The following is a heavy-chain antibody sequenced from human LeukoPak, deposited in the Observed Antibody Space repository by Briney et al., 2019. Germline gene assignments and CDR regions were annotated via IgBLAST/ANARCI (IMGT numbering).Heavy chain of an antibody. J-gene: IGHJ4*02. CDR1: GGSISSSSYY. Sequence: SETLSLTCTVSGGSISSSSYYWGWIRQPPGKGLEWIGSIYYSGSTYYNPSLKSRVTISVDTSKNQFSLKLSSVTAADTAVYYCARDRGDFWSGYPNFDYWGQGTLVTVSS. CDR2: IYYSGST. CDR3: ARDRGDFWSGYPNFDY. V-gene: IGHV4-39*07. D-gene: IGHD3-3*01.